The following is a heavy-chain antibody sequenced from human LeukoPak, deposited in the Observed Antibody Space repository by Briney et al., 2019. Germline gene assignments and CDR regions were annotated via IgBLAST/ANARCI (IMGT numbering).Heavy chain of an antibody. Sequence: SETLSLTCTVSGGSVSTYYWSWIRQPAGKGLEWIGRIYASGTINYNPSLNSRVSMSMDTSKNQFSLKLTSVTAADTAVYYCARGTGYINFDYWGQGTLVTVSS. D-gene: IGHD5-24*01. CDR3: ARGTGYINFDY. CDR1: GGSVSTYY. J-gene: IGHJ4*02. V-gene: IGHV4-4*07. CDR2: IYASGTI.